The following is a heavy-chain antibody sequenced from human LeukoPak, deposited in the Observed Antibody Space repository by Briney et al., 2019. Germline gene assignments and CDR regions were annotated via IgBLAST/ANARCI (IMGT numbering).Heavy chain of an antibody. V-gene: IGHV3-33*01. J-gene: IGHJ4*02. CDR1: GFIFSNCG. Sequence: GRSLRLSCAASGFIFSNCGMHWVRQAPGKGLEWVAVMYSDGSTQYYEDSVKGRFTISRDNSKTRLYLQMTSLRAEDTAVYYCARDSYGAYLYFDYWGQGTLITVSS. D-gene: IGHD4/OR15-4a*01. CDR2: MYSDGSTQ. CDR3: ARDSYGAYLYFDY.